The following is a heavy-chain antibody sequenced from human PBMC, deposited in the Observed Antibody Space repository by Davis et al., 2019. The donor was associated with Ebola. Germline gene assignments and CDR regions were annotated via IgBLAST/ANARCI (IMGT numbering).Heavy chain of an antibody. V-gene: IGHV3-21*01. Sequence: GESLKISCAASGFTFSSYNMNWVRQAPGKGLEWLSSISGSSYYIYYAVSVKGRFTISRDNSKNTLYLQMNSLRAEDTAVYYCARGSYCDYWGQGTLVTVSS. CDR1: GFTFSSYN. CDR2: ISGSSYYI. CDR3: ARGSYCDY. J-gene: IGHJ4*02.